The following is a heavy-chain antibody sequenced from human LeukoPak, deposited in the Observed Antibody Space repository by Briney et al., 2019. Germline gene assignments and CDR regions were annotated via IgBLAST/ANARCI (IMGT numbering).Heavy chain of an antibody. V-gene: IGHV1-46*01. CDR2: INPSGGST. CDR1: GYTFTSYY. J-gene: IGHJ3*02. Sequence: ASVKVSCKASGYTFTSYYMHWVRQAPGQGLEWMEIINPSGGSTSYAQKFQGRVTMTRDMSTSTVYMELSSLRSEDTAVYYCARDLRDSSGYYYQGDAFDIWGQGTMVTVSS. D-gene: IGHD3-22*01. CDR3: ARDLRDSSGYYYQGDAFDI.